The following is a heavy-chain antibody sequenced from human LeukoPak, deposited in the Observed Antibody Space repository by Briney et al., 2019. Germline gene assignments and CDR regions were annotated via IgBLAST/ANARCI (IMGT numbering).Heavy chain of an antibody. Sequence: GGSLRLSCATSGFTFTTYWMNWVRQAPGKGLEWVANIKQDGSEKYYVDSVKGRFTISRDNARNSLYLQMNSLRADDTAVYYCARGGGYAWDYWGQGTLVTVSS. CDR1: GFTFTTYW. D-gene: IGHD5-12*01. J-gene: IGHJ4*02. V-gene: IGHV3-7*01. CDR3: ARGGGYAWDY. CDR2: IKQDGSEK.